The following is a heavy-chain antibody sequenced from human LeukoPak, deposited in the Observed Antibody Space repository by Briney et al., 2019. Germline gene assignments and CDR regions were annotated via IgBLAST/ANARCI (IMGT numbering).Heavy chain of an antibody. CDR2: IYYSGST. V-gene: IGHV4-39*01. Sequence: SETLSLTCTVSGGSISSSSYYWGWIRQPPGTGLEWIGSIYYSGSTYYNPSLKSRVTISVDTSKNQLSLKLSSVTAADTAVYYCVHYDSSGYYSPDAFDIWGQGTMVTVSS. CDR1: GGSISSSSYY. D-gene: IGHD3-22*01. CDR3: VHYDSSGYYSPDAFDI. J-gene: IGHJ3*02.